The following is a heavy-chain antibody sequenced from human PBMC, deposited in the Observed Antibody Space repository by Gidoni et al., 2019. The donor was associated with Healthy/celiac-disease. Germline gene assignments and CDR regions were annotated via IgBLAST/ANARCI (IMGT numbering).Heavy chain of an antibody. CDR3: TRHLPSDEDAFDI. CDR2: IRSKANSYAT. Sequence: EVQLVESGGGLVQPGGSLKLSCAASGFTFSGSAMHWVRQASGKGLEWVGRIRSKANSYATAYAASVKGRFTISRDDSKNTAYLQMNSLKTEDTAVYYCTRHLPSDEDAFDIWGQGTMVTVSS. CDR1: GFTFSGSA. V-gene: IGHV3-73*02. J-gene: IGHJ3*02.